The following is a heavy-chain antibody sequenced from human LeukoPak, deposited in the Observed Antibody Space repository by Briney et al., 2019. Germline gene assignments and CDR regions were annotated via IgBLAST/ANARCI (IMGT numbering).Heavy chain of an antibody. J-gene: IGHJ4*02. Sequence: ASVTVSCKASGYTFTSYGISWVRQAPGQGLEWMGWINPNSGGTNYAQKFQGRVTMTRDTSISTAYMELSRLRSDDTAVYYCARGGIAAADDYWGQGTLVTVSS. CDR2: INPNSGGT. V-gene: IGHV1-2*02. CDR1: GYTFTSYG. CDR3: ARGGIAAADDY. D-gene: IGHD6-13*01.